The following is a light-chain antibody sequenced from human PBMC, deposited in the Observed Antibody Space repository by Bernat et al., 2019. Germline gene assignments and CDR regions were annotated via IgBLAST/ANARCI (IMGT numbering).Light chain of an antibody. CDR1: SSNIGSNT. CDR3: AAWDDSLNGWV. CDR2: SNN. J-gene: IGLJ3*02. V-gene: IGLV1-44*01. Sequence: QSVLTQPPSASGTPGQRVTISCSGSSSNIGSNTVNLYQQLPGTGPKLLIYSNNQRPSGVPDRFSGSKSGTSASLAISGLQSEDEADYYCAAWDDSLNGWVFGGGTKLTVL.